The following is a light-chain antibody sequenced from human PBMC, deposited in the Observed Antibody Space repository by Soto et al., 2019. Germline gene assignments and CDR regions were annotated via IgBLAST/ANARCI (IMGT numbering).Light chain of an antibody. Sequence: EIVLTQSPGTLSLSPGERATLSCRASQSVSSSYLAWYQQKPGQAPRLLIYGASSRATGITDRFSGSGSGTDCTITISRLEPEDFSVYYCQQYGSSPPVTFGQGTKVEIK. CDR2: GAS. V-gene: IGKV3-20*01. J-gene: IGKJ1*01. CDR1: QSVSSSY. CDR3: QQYGSSPPVT.